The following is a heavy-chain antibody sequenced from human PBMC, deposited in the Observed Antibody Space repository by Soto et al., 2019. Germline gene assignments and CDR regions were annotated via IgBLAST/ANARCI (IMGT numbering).Heavy chain of an antibody. V-gene: IGHV3-11*05. J-gene: IGHJ6*02. CDR1: GFTFRDYY. CDR2: IDSSTKYT. Sequence: QVQLVESGGGLVRPGGSLRLSCEASGFTFRDYYMTWFRQAPGKGLEWLSYIDSSTKYTNYADSVKSRFTISRDNAKNALYLRMNSLRADDTAVYYCAGEYYYTMDVWGQGTMVTVSS. CDR3: AGEYYYTMDV.